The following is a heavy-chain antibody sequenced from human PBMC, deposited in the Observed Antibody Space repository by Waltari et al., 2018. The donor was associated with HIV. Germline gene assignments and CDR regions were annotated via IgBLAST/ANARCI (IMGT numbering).Heavy chain of an antibody. CDR1: GFTFGDYA. CDR3: TRDWPNGDSYGALFDY. V-gene: IGHV3-49*05. CDR2: IRSKAYGGTT. J-gene: IGHJ4*02. Sequence: EVQLVESGGGLVKPGRSLRLSCTASGFTFGDYAMSWFRQAPGKGLEWVGFIRSKAYGGTTEYAASVKGRFTISRDDSKSIAYLQMNSLKTEDTAVYYCTRDWPNGDSYGALFDYWGQGTLVTVSS. D-gene: IGHD5-18*01.